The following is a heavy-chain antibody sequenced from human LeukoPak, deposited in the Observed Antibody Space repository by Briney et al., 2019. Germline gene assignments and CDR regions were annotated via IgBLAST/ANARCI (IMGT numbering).Heavy chain of an antibody. CDR1: GGSISSYY. Sequence: MSSETLSLTCTVSGGSISSYYWSWIRQPAGKGLEWIGRIYTSGSTNYNPSLKSRVTMSVDTSKNQFSLKLRSVTAADTAVYYCARGLVNPYYFDYWGQGTLVTVST. CDR3: ARGLVNPYYFDY. D-gene: IGHD2-8*02. J-gene: IGHJ4*02. CDR2: IYTSGST. V-gene: IGHV4-4*07.